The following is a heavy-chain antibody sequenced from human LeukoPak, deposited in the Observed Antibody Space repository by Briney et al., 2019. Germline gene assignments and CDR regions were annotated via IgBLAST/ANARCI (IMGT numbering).Heavy chain of an antibody. CDR3: ARLYSNYGFGSGYFDL. V-gene: IGHV5-51*01. CDR2: LYPGDSDT. D-gene: IGHD4-11*01. CDR1: GYSFTSYW. J-gene: IGHJ2*01. Sequence: GEALKISSKVSGYSFTSYWIGWVRQMPGKGLEWMGILYPGDSDTRYSPSFQGQVTISADKSISTSYLQWSNLKASDTAMYYCARLYSNYGFGSGYFDLWGRGTLVTVSS.